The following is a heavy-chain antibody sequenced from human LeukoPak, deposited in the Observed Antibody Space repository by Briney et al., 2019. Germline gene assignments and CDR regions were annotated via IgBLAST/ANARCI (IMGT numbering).Heavy chain of an antibody. Sequence: SETLSLTCTVSGGSIRSSGYCWGWIRQPPGKGLEWIGSIYDSGSTYYNPSLKSRVSISVDTSNNQFSLGLSSVTAADTAVYYCARHSGLWFGERIDPWGQGTLVTVSS. CDR3: ARHSGLWFGERIDP. CDR2: IYDSGST. V-gene: IGHV4-39*01. D-gene: IGHD3-10*01. J-gene: IGHJ5*02. CDR1: GGSIRSSGYC.